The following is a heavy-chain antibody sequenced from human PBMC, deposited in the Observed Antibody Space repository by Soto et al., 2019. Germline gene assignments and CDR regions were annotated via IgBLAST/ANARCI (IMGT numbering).Heavy chain of an antibody. CDR2: IYSGGST. Sequence: GGSLRLSCAASGFTVSSNYMSWVRQAPGKGLEWVSVIYSGGSTYYADSVKGRFTISRDNSKNTLYLQMNSLRAEDTAVYYCARVSGPSSWGGGYFDYWGQGTLVTVSS. D-gene: IGHD3-16*01. J-gene: IGHJ4*02. CDR3: ARVSGPSSWGGGYFDY. CDR1: GFTVSSNY. V-gene: IGHV3-53*01.